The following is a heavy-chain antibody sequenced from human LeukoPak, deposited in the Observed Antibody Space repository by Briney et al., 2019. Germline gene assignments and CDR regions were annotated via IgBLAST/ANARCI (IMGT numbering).Heavy chain of an antibody. V-gene: IGHV4-59*01. D-gene: IGHD1-26*01. CDR3: ARGVTSPLDAFDI. CDR1: GGSISSYY. Sequence: SETLSLTCTVSGGSISSYYWNWMRQPPGKGLEWIGYLYNSGSTNYNPTLKSRLTTSVDMSKNQLSLKLSSVTAADTAVYYCARGVTSPLDAFDIWGQGTTVTVSS. CDR2: LYNSGST. J-gene: IGHJ3*02.